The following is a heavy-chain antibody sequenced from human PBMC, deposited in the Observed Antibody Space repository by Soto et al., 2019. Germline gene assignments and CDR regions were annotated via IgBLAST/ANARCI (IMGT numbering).Heavy chain of an antibody. D-gene: IGHD3-9*01. CDR2: IYYSGST. Sequence: SETLSLTCTVSGCSISSSSYYWGWIRQPPGKGLEWIGSIYYSGSTYYNPSLKSRVTISVDTSKNQFSLKLSSVTAADTAVYYCASDGLRYFDWLLGGYGMDVWGQGTTVT. J-gene: IGHJ6*02. CDR3: ASDGLRYFDWLLGGYGMDV. CDR1: GCSISSSSYY. V-gene: IGHV4-39*01.